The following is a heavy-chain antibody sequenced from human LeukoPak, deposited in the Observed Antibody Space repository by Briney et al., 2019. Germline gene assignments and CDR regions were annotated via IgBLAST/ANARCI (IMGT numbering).Heavy chain of an antibody. J-gene: IGHJ6*04. CDR2: IAYDGSDK. V-gene: IGHV3-30*04. Sequence: HPGGSLRLSCAASGFTFSSFAMHWVRQAPGKGLEWVAVIAYDGSDKYYADSVRGRFTISRDNSKNTVYLQMNNLKTEDTAVYYCTELGITMIGGVWGKGTTVTISS. D-gene: IGHD3-10*02. CDR1: GFTFSSFA. CDR3: TELGITMIGGV.